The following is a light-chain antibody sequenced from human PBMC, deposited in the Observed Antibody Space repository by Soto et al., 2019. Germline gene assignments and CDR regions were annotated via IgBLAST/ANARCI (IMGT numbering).Light chain of an antibody. CDR3: SSYTSTSTVV. CDR2: DVS. CDR1: SSDVGGYNY. Sequence: QSALTQPASVSGSPGQSITISCTGTSSDVGGYNYVSWYQQHPGKAPKLMIYDVSNRPSGVSTRFSGSKSGNTASLTVYGLQAEDEADYYCSSYTSTSTVVFGGGTKLTVL. J-gene: IGLJ2*01. V-gene: IGLV2-14*01.